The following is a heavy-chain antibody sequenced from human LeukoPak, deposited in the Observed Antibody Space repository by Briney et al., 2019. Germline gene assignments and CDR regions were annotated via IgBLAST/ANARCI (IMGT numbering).Heavy chain of an antibody. CDR1: RGNVSSNRVA. J-gene: IGHJ4*02. V-gene: IGHV6-1*01. CDR3: ARDYGGQFDY. Sequence: SQTPSPPCAISRGNVSSNRVALDWVKQSPSRGLYWVGRTYYRSKWYNDYAVSVKSRITINPDTSKNQFSLHLNSVTPEDTAVYYCARDYGGQFDYWGQGTLVTVST. D-gene: IGHD4-23*01. CDR2: TYYRSKWYN.